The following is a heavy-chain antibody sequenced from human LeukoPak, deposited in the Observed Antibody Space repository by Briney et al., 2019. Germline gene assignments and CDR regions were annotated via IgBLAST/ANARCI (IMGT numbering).Heavy chain of an antibody. V-gene: IGHV3-23*01. CDR3: AKDLDDILTNWFDP. CDR1: GFTFSSYA. D-gene: IGHD3-9*01. CDR2: ISGSGGST. Sequence: GGSLRLSCAAPGFTFSSYAMSWVRQAPGKGLEWVSAISGSGGSTYYADSVKGRFTISRDNSKNTLYLQMNSLRAEDTAVYYCAKDLDDILTNWFDPWGQGTLVTVSS. J-gene: IGHJ5*02.